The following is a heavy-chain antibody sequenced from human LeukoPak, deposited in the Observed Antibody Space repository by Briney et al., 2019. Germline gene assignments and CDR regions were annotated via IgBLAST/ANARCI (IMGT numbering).Heavy chain of an antibody. D-gene: IGHD2-2*01. CDR3: ARAVVVPAAMLDY. J-gene: IGHJ4*02. CDR1: GFTVSSNY. V-gene: IGHV3-66*03. Sequence: PGGSLRLSCAASGFTVSSNYMSWVRQAPGKGLEWVSVIYSCGSTYYADSVKVRFTISRDNSKNTLYLQMNSLRAEDTAVYYCARAVVVPAAMLDYWGQGTLVTVSS. CDR2: IYSCGST.